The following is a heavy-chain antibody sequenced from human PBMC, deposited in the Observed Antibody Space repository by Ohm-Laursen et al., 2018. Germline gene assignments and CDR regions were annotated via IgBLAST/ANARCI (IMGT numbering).Heavy chain of an antibody. CDR1: GYSISSGYY. Sequence: SETLSLTCAVSGYSISSGYYWGWIRQSPGKGLEWIGSMYHSGSTYYNPSLKSRVTISVDTSKNQFSLKLSSVTAADTAVYYCARGLISGMEDYWGQGTLVTVSS. CDR3: ARGLISGMEDY. D-gene: IGHD2-15*01. J-gene: IGHJ4*02. V-gene: IGHV4-38-2*01. CDR2: MYHSGST.